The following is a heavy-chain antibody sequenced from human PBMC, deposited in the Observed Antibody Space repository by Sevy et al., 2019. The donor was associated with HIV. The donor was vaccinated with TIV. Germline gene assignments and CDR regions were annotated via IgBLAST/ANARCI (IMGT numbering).Heavy chain of an antibody. CDR3: ARALYSSGWDY. CDR2: ISYDGSNK. D-gene: IGHD6-19*01. CDR1: GFTFSSYA. J-gene: IGHJ4*02. V-gene: IGHV3-30-3*01. Sequence: GGSLRLSCAASGFTFSSYAMHWVRQAPGKGLEWVAVISYDGSNKYYADSVKGRFTISRDNSKNTLHLQMNSLRAEDTAVYYCARALYSSGWDYWGQGTLVTVSS.